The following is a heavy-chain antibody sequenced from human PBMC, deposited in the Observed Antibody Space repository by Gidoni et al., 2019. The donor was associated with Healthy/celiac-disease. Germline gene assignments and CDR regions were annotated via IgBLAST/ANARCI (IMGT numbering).Heavy chain of an antibody. CDR2: IIPIFGTA. Sequence: QVQLVQSGAEVKKPGASVKVSFKSSAGTFSSSAISWVRPAPGQGLAWVGWIIPIFGTATYAKKCQGRVTITADESTSTAYMELSSLRSEDTAVYYCARGDCSSTSCSNYYYGMDVWGQGTTVTVSS. D-gene: IGHD2-2*01. CDR1: AGTFSSSA. V-gene: IGHV1-69*01. CDR3: ARGDCSSTSCSNYYYGMDV. J-gene: IGHJ6*02.